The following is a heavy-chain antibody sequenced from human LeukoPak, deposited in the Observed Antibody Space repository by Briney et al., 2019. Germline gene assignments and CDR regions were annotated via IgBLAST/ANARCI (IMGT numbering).Heavy chain of an antibody. CDR3: ARGRAGTTTGTSFDY. J-gene: IGHJ4*02. CDR1: GGSISSGGYY. V-gene: IGHV4-31*03. Sequence: SETLSLTCTVSGGSISSGGYYWSWIRQHPGKGREWIGYIYYSGSTYYNPSLKSRVTISVDTSKNQFSLKLSSVTAADTAVYYCARGRAGTTTGTSFDYWGQGTLVTVSS. D-gene: IGHD1-7*01. CDR2: IYYSGST.